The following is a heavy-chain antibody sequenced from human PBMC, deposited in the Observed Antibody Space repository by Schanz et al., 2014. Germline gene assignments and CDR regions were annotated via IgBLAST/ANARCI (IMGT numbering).Heavy chain of an antibody. J-gene: IGHJ4*02. V-gene: IGHV4-34*01. CDR1: GGSFSDYY. CDR3: ARGVLGVYYFDS. Sequence: QVQLHQWGAGLLKPSETLSLTCAVYGGSFSDYYWAWIRQPPGKGLEWIAELSHGGTSYNPSLRSRVPISFEPSTYRFSLTLRSVTAADTSVYYCARGVLGVYYFDSWGQGTLVPVSS. CDR2: LSHGGT. D-gene: IGHD2-8*01.